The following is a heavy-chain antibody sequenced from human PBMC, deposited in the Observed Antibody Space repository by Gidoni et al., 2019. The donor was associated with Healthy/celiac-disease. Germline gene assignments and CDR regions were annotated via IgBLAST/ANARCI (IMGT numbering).Heavy chain of an antibody. J-gene: IGHJ4*02. CDR2: IYSGGST. CDR1: GFTVSSNS. CDR3: ASGGSSSWKAFDY. D-gene: IGHD6-13*01. V-gene: IGHV3-53*02. Sequence: EVQLVETGGGLIQPGGSLRLSCAASGFTVSSNSMSWVRQAPGKGLEWVSVIYSGGSTYYADSVKGRFTISRDNSKNTLYLQMNSLRAEDTAVYYCASGGSSSWKAFDYWGQGTLVTVSS.